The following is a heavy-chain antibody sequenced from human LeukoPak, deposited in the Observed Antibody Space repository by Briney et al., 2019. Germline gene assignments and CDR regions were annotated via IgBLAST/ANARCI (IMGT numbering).Heavy chain of an antibody. D-gene: IGHD6-19*01. V-gene: IGHV3-30*18. CDR2: ISRDGSNK. J-gene: IGHJ4*02. Sequence: PGRSLRLSCAASGFTFSDYGIHWVRQAPGKGLEWVAVISRDGSNKFYADSVKGRFTISRDNSKNTLSLQMDSLRAEDTAVYCCGKGGSSGWFDYFDYWGQGTLVTVSS. CDR1: GFTFSDYG. CDR3: GKGGSSGWFDYFDY.